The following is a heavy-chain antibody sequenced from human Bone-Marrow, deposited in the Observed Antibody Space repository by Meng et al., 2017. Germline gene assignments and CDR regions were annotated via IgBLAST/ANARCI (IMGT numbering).Heavy chain of an antibody. CDR1: GFAFRNHP. CDR3: AKDVGVIFFDY. V-gene: IGHV3-23*01. D-gene: IGHD2-8*01. CDR2: LSGTGDAT. Sequence: GGSLRLSCVASGFAFRNHPMAWVRQAPGKGLEWVSTLSGTGDATHNADSVKGRSTITRDISQNTLYLQMNSLRAEDTAVYYCAKDVGVIFFDYWGRGTLVTVSS. J-gene: IGHJ4*02.